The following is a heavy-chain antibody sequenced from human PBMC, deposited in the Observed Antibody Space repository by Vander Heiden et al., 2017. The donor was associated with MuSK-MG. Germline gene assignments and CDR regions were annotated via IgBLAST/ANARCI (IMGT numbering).Heavy chain of an antibody. Sequence: VQLVESGGGLLQPGGSLGLSCAASGFTFSGYAVGWVRQARGKGREWVSAISGSGGRKYYEDSVKGRFTISRDNSKNTLYLEMNSLRAEDTAGYYCAKDLGPWGQGTLVTVSS. V-gene: IGHV3-23*04. J-gene: IGHJ5*02. CDR2: ISGSGGRK. CDR3: AKDLGP. CDR1: GFTFSGYA.